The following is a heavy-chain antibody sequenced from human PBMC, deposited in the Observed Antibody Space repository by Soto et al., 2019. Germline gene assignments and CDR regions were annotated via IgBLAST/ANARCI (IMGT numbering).Heavy chain of an antibody. CDR2: ISPYTGNT. J-gene: IGHJ6*01. CDR3: VMMDNYVTPTPQDV. D-gene: IGHD3-16*01. CDR1: GYIFVNYG. Sequence: QVQLVQSGDEVKKPGASVKVSCKASGYIFVNYGIAWVRQAPGQGLEWMGWISPYTGNTHSASKVQGRLTMTTDTSKSTAYRDLGSLTSDDTAVYYCVMMDNYVTPTPQDVWGQGTTVTVSS. V-gene: IGHV1-18*01.